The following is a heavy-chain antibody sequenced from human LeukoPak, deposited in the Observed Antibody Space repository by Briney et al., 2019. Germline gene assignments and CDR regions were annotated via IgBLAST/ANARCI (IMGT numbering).Heavy chain of an antibody. Sequence: GGSLRLSCAASRFTFSNYAMSWVRQAPGKGLEWVSSISGSGPRTYYADSVRGRFTISRDNSRNTVYLQMNSLRAEDTAVYYCAKYDGEATKLYFDYWGQGTLVTVSS. CDR3: AKYDGEATKLYFDY. V-gene: IGHV3-23*01. D-gene: IGHD5-12*01. CDR1: RFTFSNYA. CDR2: ISGSGPRT. J-gene: IGHJ4*02.